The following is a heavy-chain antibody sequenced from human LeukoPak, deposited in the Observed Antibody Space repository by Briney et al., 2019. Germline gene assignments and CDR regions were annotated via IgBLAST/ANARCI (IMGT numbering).Heavy chain of an antibody. Sequence: ASETLSLTCAAYGGTFSGYYWSWIRQPPGKGLEWIGVIDHSGSTNYNPSLKSRVTISVDTSKNQFSLKLSSVTAADTPVYYCEKSAGFIVVAGAIDYLGQGGQVTVSS. D-gene: IGHD2-2*01. CDR1: GGTFSGYY. V-gene: IGHV4-34*08. CDR3: EKSAGFIVVAGAIDY. J-gene: IGHJ4*02. CDR2: IDHSGST.